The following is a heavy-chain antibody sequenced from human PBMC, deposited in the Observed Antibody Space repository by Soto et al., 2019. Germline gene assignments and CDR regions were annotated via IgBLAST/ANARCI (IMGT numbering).Heavy chain of an antibody. CDR3: TTYSYSTITIVRLDY. CDR1: GFTFSNAW. Sequence: GGSLRLSCAASGFTFSNAWINWVRQAPGKGLEWVGRVKSKTHSGTTDYAEPVKGRFAISRDDSNNIVYLQMNSLKIEDTAVYYCTTYSYSTITIVRLDYWGHGTLVTVSS. V-gene: IGHV3-15*07. J-gene: IGHJ4*01. CDR2: VKSKTHSGTT. D-gene: IGHD2-8*01.